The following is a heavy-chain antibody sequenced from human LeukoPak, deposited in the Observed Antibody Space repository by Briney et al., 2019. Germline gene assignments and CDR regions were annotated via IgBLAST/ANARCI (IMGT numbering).Heavy chain of an antibody. CDR2: ITGGGGGT. V-gene: IGHV3-23*01. Sequence: GGSLRLSCAASGLTFSDYAMTWVRQAPGKGLEWVSSITGGGGGTSYGDSVKGRFTVYGDNSKNTLYLQMNSLRAEDTAIYYCAKDPNGDYVGAFDSWGQGTLVTVSS. CDR1: GLTFSDYA. D-gene: IGHD4-17*01. J-gene: IGHJ4*02. CDR3: AKDPNGDYVGAFDS.